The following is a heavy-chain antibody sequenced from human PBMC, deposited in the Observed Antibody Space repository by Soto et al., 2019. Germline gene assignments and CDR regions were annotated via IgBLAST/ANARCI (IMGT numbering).Heavy chain of an antibody. J-gene: IGHJ4*02. CDR2: IIPIFGTA. D-gene: IGHD3-22*01. V-gene: IGHV1-69*13. CDR1: GGTFSSYA. CDR3: ATFLGSYYDSSGYYDY. Sequence: ASVKVSCKASGGTFSSYAISWVRQAPGQGLEWMGGIIPIFGTANYAQKFQGRVTITADESTSTAYMELSSLRSEDTAVYYCATFLGSYYDSSGYYDYWGQGTLVTVSS.